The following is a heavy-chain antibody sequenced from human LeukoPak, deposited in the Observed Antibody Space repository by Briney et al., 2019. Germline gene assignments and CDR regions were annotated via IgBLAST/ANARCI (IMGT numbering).Heavy chain of an antibody. D-gene: IGHD2-8*02. CDR1: GFTFTTYW. Sequence: GGSLRLSSAASGFTFTTYWMSWVRQAPGKGLEWVANIKPDGSDKYYLDSVKGRFTISRDNVKNSLYLQMNSLRAEDTAAYYCARARYCTDSHCCLDYWGQGTLVTVSS. J-gene: IGHJ4*02. V-gene: IGHV3-7*01. CDR3: ARARYCTDSHCCLDY. CDR2: IKPDGSDK.